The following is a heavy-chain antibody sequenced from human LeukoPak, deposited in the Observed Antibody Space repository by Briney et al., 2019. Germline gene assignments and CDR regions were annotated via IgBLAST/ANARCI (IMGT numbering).Heavy chain of an antibody. Sequence: GGSLRLSCAASGFTFSSYSMNWVRQAPGKGLEWVSYISSSSNTIYYADSVKGRFTISRDNAKNSLYLQMNSLRAEDTAVYYCARDGLGYCSSTSCRPFDYWGQGTLVTVSS. V-gene: IGHV3-48*01. CDR3: ARDGLGYCSSTSCRPFDY. CDR2: ISSSSNTI. J-gene: IGHJ4*02. D-gene: IGHD2-2*01. CDR1: GFTFSSYS.